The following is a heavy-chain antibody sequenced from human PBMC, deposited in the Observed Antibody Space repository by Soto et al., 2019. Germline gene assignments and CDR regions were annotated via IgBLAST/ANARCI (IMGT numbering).Heavy chain of an antibody. CDR2: MNPNSGNT. CDR3: ARGHTYCSGGSCYPNWFDP. Sequence: ASVKVSCKASGYTFTSYDINWVRQPTGQGLEWMGWMNPNSGNTGYAQKFQGRVTMTRITSISTAYMELSSLRSEDTAVYYCARGHTYCSGGSCYPNWFDPWGQGTLVTVSS. V-gene: IGHV1-8*01. CDR1: GYTFTSYD. D-gene: IGHD2-15*01. J-gene: IGHJ5*02.